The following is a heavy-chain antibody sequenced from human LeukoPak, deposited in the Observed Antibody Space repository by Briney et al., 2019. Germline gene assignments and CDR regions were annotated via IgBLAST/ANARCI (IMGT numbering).Heavy chain of an antibody. CDR1: GGSISSGGFY. J-gene: IGHJ4*02. V-gene: IGHV4-31*03. D-gene: IGHD5-12*01. Sequence: NPSQTLSLTCTVSGGSISSGGFYWSWIRQHPGKGLEWIGCIYYSGSTYYNPSLKSRVTISVGTSKNQFSLKLSSVTAADTAVYYCARDPGGYEIGNFDYWGQGGLVTVSS. CDR2: IYYSGST. CDR3: ARDPGGYEIGNFDY.